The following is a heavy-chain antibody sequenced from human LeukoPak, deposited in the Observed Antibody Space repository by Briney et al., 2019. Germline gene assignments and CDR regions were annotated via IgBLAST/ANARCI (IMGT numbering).Heavy chain of an antibody. CDR1: GGSISSGGYY. CDR3: ARASSGYYGSGSPGAFDI. Sequence: KSSETLSLTCTVSGGSISSGGYYWSWIRQHPGKGLEWIAYIYYSGSTYYNPSLKSRVTISVDTSKNQFSLKLSSVTAADTAVYYCARASSGYYGSGSPGAFDIWGQGTMVTVSS. CDR2: IYYSGST. D-gene: IGHD3-10*01. J-gene: IGHJ3*02. V-gene: IGHV4-31*03.